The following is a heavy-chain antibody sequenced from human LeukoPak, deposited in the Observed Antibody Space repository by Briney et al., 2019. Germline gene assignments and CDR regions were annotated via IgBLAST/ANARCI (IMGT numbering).Heavy chain of an antibody. D-gene: IGHD3-22*01. Sequence: GGSPRLSCAASGFTFSNYWMHWVRQAPGKGLEWVSGISWNSGSIGYADSVKGRFTISRDNAKNSLYLQMNSLRAEDTALYYCAKDAVRGGYYDYWGQGTLVTVSS. CDR3: AKDAVRGGYYDY. V-gene: IGHV3-9*01. J-gene: IGHJ4*02. CDR2: ISWNSGSI. CDR1: GFTFSNYW.